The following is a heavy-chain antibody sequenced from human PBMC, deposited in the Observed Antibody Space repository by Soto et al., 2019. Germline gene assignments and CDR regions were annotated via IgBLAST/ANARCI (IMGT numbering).Heavy chain of an antibody. V-gene: IGHV3-74*01. D-gene: IGHD3-16*01. Sequence: EVQLVESGGGLVQPGGSLRLSCSASGLTFTNYWMHWVRQVPGKGLMWVSGMNGDGRTIGYADSVKGRFTISRDNVKNTVYLQMNSLRAEDTAVYYCATESASGGWGQGALVTVSS. CDR2: MNGDGRTI. CDR3: ATESASGG. J-gene: IGHJ4*02. CDR1: GLTFTNYW.